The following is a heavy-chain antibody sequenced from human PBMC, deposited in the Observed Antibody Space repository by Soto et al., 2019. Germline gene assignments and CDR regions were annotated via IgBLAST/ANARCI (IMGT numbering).Heavy chain of an antibody. Sequence: QVQLVQSGAEVKKPGASVKVSCKASGYTFTSYYMHWVRQAPGQGLEWMGIINPSGGSTSYAQKFQGRVTMTRDTSTSTVYMEVSSLRSEDTAVYYCARDAVVVPGWFDPWGQGTLVTVSS. CDR1: GYTFTSYY. D-gene: IGHD2-2*01. V-gene: IGHV1-46*01. CDR3: ARDAVVVPGWFDP. CDR2: INPSGGST. J-gene: IGHJ5*02.